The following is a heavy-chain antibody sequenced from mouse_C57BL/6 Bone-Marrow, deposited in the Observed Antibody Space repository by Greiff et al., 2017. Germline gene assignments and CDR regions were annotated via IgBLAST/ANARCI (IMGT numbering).Heavy chain of an antibody. Sequence: EVHLVESGGGLVKPGGSLKLSCAASGFTFSSYAMSWVRQTPEQRLEWVATISAGGSYTYYPENVKGRFTMSRDNANNNLYLQMSHLKSEDAALYYCARECITTVVASYAMDYWGQGTSVTVSS. D-gene: IGHD1-1*01. J-gene: IGHJ4*01. CDR1: GFTFSSYA. CDR3: ARECITTVVASYAMDY. CDR2: ISAGGSYT. V-gene: IGHV5-4*01.